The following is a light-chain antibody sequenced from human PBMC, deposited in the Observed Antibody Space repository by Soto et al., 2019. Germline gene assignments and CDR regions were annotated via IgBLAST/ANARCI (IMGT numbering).Light chain of an antibody. J-gene: IGLJ1*01. Sequence: QSGLTPPASLSRSPGQSITISCHETSGYIGSYNRVSWYQQHPGKAPKLIIYEVTDRPSGVPDRFSGSKSGNTASLTVSGLQAEDEADYYCSSYAGSNNFVFGTGNKVTVL. CDR1: SGYIGSYNR. CDR3: SSYAGSNNFV. CDR2: EVT. V-gene: IGLV2-8*02.